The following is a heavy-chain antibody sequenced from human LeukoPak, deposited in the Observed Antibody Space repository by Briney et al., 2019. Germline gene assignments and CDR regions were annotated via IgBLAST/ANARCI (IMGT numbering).Heavy chain of an antibody. CDR2: INHSGST. Sequence: MASETLSLTCAVYGGSFSGYYWSWIRQPPGKGLVWIGEINHSGSTNYNPSLKSRVTISVDTSKNQFSLKLSSVTAADTAVYYCARAPRITIFGVVHDYWGQGTLVTVSS. CDR3: ARAPRITIFGVVHDY. D-gene: IGHD3-3*01. V-gene: IGHV4-34*01. CDR1: GGSFSGYY. J-gene: IGHJ4*02.